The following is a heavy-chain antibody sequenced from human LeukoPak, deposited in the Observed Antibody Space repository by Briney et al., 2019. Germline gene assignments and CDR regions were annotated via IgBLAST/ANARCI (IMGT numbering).Heavy chain of an antibody. J-gene: IGHJ6*02. CDR2: ISGSGGST. D-gene: IGHD3-22*01. CDR3: AKDYYDSSGYYDYYYGMDV. Sequence: GGSLRLSCAASGFTFSSYAMRWVRQAPGKGLEWVSAISGSGGSTYYADSVKGRFTISRDNSKNTLYLQMNSLRAEDTAVYYCAKDYYDSSGYYDYYYGMDVWGQGTTVTVSS. CDR1: GFTFSSYA. V-gene: IGHV3-23*01.